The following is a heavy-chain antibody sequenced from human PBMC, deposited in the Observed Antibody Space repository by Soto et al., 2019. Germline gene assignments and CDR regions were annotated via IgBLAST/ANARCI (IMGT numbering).Heavy chain of an antibody. J-gene: IGHJ6*02. CDR3: AKDSWAIFGVPAGEYYAMDV. CDR1: GFTFSSYA. D-gene: IGHD3-3*01. Sequence: GGSLRLSCAASGFTFSSYAMSWVRQAPGKGLEWVSAISGSGGSTYYADSVKGRFTISRDNSKNTVYLQMNDLRVEDAAEYFCAKDSWAIFGVPAGEYYAMDVWGQGTTVTVSS. V-gene: IGHV3-23*01. CDR2: ISGSGGST.